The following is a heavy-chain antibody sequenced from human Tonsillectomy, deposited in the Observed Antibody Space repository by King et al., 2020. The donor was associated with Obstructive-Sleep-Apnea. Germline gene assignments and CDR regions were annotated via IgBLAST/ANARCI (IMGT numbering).Heavy chain of an antibody. J-gene: IGHJ4*02. Sequence: VQLVESGGGLVQPGGSLRLSCAASGFTFSSYAMSWVRQAPGKGLEWVSSISGSGGITNYADSVKGRFTISKDNSKNTLYLQMNSLRDEDTAVYYCAKGYCTNGVCYFDYWGQGTLVTVSS. D-gene: IGHD2-8*01. V-gene: IGHV3-23*04. CDR2: ISGSGGIT. CDR1: GFTFSSYA. CDR3: AKGYCTNGVCYFDY.